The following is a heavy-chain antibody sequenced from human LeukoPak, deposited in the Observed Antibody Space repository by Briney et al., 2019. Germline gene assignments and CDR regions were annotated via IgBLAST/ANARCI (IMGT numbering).Heavy chain of an antibody. Sequence: ASVKVSCKASGCTFSSHDINWVRQATGQGLEWMGWMNPNSGNTGYAQKFQGRVTMTRDTSISTAYMELSSPRSEDTAVYYCARRYSGVMQGYFDYWGQGTLVTVS. CDR1: GCTFSSHD. V-gene: IGHV1-8*01. D-gene: IGHD5-12*01. CDR2: MNPNSGNT. J-gene: IGHJ4*02. CDR3: ARRYSGVMQGYFDY.